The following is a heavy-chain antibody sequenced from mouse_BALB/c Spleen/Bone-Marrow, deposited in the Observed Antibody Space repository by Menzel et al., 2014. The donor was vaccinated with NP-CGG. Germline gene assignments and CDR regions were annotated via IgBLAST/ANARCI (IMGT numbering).Heavy chain of an antibody. D-gene: IGHD2-4*01. Sequence: EVQGVESGGGLVTPGGSLTLSCAASGFTFSSYAMSWVRQTPEKRLVWVATISSGGSYNYYPDSVKGRFTISRDNAKNTLYLQISILRSEDTAMYYCARHDYAYWGQGTLVTVSA. CDR2: ISSGGSYN. CDR1: GFTFSSYA. J-gene: IGHJ3*01. V-gene: IGHV5-9-3*01. CDR3: ARHDYAY.